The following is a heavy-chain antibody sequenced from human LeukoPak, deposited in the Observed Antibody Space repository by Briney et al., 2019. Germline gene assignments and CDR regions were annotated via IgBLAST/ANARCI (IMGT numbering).Heavy chain of an antibody. V-gene: IGHV4-59*08. CDR3: ARPMVRGVNDALDI. J-gene: IGHJ3*02. Sequence: MSSETLSLTCTVSGVSISSYYWGWIRQPPGKGLEWVGYVYYSGSTDYNPSLKSRVTISQDTSKNQFSLKLSSVTAADTAVYYCARPMVRGVNDALDIWGQGTMVTVSS. CDR1: GVSISSYY. CDR2: VYYSGST. D-gene: IGHD3-10*01.